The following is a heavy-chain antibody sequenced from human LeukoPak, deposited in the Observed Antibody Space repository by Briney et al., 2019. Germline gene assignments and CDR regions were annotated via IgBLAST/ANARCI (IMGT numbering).Heavy chain of an antibody. Sequence: IPIFGTANYAKKFQGRVTITGDEYTSTAYMELSSLRSEDTAVYYCATTLGYCSSTSCSWGYWGQGTLVTVSS. J-gene: IGHJ4*02. CDR3: ATTLGYCSSTSCSWGY. CDR2: IPIFGTA. V-gene: IGHV1-69*01. D-gene: IGHD2-2*01.